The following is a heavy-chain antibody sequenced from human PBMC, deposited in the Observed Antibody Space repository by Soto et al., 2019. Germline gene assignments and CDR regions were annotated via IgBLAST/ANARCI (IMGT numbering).Heavy chain of an antibody. J-gene: IGHJ4*02. CDR3: ARDVGVVPAAIGLDY. Sequence: PGGSLRLSCAASGFTFSSYWMSWVRPAPGKGLEWVANIKQDGSEKYYVDSVKGRFTISRDNAKNSLYLQMNSLRAEDTAVYYCARDVGVVPAAIGLDYWGQGTLVNVS. V-gene: IGHV3-7*01. D-gene: IGHD2-2*01. CDR1: GFTFSSYW. CDR2: IKQDGSEK.